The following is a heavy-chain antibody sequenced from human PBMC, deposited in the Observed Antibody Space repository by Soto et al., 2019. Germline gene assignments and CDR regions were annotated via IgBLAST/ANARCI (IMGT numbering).Heavy chain of an antibody. CDR1: GFTFSAYY. CDR3: ARVRQEYYDILTGYYNSPLDD. Sequence: ASVKVSCKASGFTFSAYYIYWVRQAPGQGLEWIGWINPNSGGTNNAQKFQGRVTMTTDTSTSTAYMELRSLSPDDTAVYYCARVRQEYYDILTGYYNSPLDDWGQGTLVTVSS. J-gene: IGHJ4*02. D-gene: IGHD3-9*01. CDR2: INPNSGGT. V-gene: IGHV1-2*02.